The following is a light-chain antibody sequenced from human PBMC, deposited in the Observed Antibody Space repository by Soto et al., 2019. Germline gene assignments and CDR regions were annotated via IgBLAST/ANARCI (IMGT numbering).Light chain of an antibody. CDR3: SSYTSISSYV. V-gene: IGLV2-14*01. CDR2: EVS. CDR1: SSNVGGYYY. Sequence: QSVLTQPASVSGSPGQSITISCTGTSSNVGGYYYVSWYLQHPGKAPKLMVFEVSNRPSGVSNRFSGSKSGNTASLTISGLQPEDEADYYCSSYTSISSYVFGTGTKVTVL. J-gene: IGLJ1*01.